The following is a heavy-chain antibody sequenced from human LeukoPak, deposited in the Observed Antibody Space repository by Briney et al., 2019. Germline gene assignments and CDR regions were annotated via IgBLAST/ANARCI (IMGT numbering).Heavy chain of an antibody. CDR3: ARDYYDSSGYYDYYFDY. J-gene: IGHJ4*02. CDR2: INTNTGNP. V-gene: IGHV7-4-1*02. D-gene: IGHD3-22*01. CDR1: GYTFTSYA. Sequence: ASVKVSCKASGYTFTSYAMNWVRQAPGQGLEWMGWINTNTGNPTHAQGFTGRFVFSLDTSVSTAYLQISSLKAEDTAVYYCARDYYDSSGYYDYYFDYWGQGTLVTVSS.